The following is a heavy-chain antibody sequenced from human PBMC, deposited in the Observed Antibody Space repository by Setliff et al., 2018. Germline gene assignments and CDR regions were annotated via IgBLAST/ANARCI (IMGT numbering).Heavy chain of an antibody. CDR1: GGSISGHY. CDR3: ARWMKYDKYSRGGGGMDV. CDR2: IYSSGND. Sequence: PSETLSLTCTVSGGSISGHYWSWIRQPPGKGLEWIGYIYSSGNDYYNPSLQSRATISVDMSQNQFSLRLSSVTAVDTAVYYCARWMKYDKYSRGGGGMDVWGKGTTVTVSS. V-gene: IGHV4-59*11. D-gene: IGHD2-15*01. J-gene: IGHJ6*03.